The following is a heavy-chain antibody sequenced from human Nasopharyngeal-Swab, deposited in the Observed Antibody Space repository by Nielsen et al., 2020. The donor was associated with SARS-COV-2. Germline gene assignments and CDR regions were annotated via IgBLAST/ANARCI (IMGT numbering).Heavy chain of an antibody. CDR3: ARAIAVAGTPYYYYGMDV. CDR2: IWYDGSNK. J-gene: IGHJ6*02. V-gene: IGHV3-33*01. Sequence: GESLKTSCAASGFTFSSYGMHWVRQAPGKGLEWVAVIWYDGSNKYYADSVKGRFTISRDNSKNTLYLQMNSLRAEDTAVYYCARAIAVAGTPYYYYGMDVWGQGTTVTVSS. D-gene: IGHD6-19*01. CDR1: GFTFSSYG.